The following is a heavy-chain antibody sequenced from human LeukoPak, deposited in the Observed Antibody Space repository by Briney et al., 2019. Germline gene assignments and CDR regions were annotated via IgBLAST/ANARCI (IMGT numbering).Heavy chain of an antibody. D-gene: IGHD3/OR15-3a*01. J-gene: IGHJ6*02. CDR2: ISSSSSTI. V-gene: IGHV3-48*04. CDR3: ARDEGLTYYYYGMDV. CDR1: GFTFSSYS. Sequence: PGGSLRLSCAASGFTFSSYSMNWVRQAPGKGLEWVSYISSSSSTIYYADSVKGRFTISRDNAKNSLCLQMNSLRAEDTAVYYCARDEGLTYYYYGMDVWGQGTTVTVSS.